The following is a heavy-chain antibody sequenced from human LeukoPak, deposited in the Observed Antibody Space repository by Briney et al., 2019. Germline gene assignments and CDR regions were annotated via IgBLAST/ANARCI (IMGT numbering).Heavy chain of an antibody. V-gene: IGHV3-7*04. Sequence: GGSLRLSCSASGFIFSNYWMTCVRQAPGKGLEWVANIKQDGSEKYYVDSVKGRFTISRDNAKKSLYLQMNSLRAEDTAVYFCARDMIILQSWGQGTLVTVSS. CDR1: GFIFSNYW. D-gene: IGHD3-16*01. J-gene: IGHJ5*02. CDR3: ARDMIILQS. CDR2: IKQDGSEK.